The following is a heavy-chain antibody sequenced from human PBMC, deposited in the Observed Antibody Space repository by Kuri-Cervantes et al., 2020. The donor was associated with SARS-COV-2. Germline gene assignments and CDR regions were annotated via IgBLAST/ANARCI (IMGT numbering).Heavy chain of an antibody. Sequence: SVKVSCKASGGTFSSYAISWVRQAPGQGLEWMGGIIPIFGTANYAQKFQGRVTITTDESTSTTYMELSSLRYEDTAVYYCARFRSYCSSTSCYLANAFDIWGQGTMVTVSS. J-gene: IGHJ3*02. V-gene: IGHV1-69*05. D-gene: IGHD2-2*01. CDR1: GGTFSSYA. CDR2: IIPIFGTA. CDR3: ARFRSYCSSTSCYLANAFDI.